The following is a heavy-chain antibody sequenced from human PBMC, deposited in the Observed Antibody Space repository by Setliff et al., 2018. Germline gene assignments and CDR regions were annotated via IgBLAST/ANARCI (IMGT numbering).Heavy chain of an antibody. D-gene: IGHD3-3*01. CDR2: INHRGST. CDR3: ARDHALFGVTKLGGWLDP. Sequence: SETLSLTCAVYGDSFSDYYWSWIRQPPGKGLEWIEEINHRGSTNYSPSLRSRLTISVDTSKNQFSLKLTSVTAADTAVYYCARDHALFGVTKLGGWLDPWGQGTLVTVSS. V-gene: IGHV4-34*01. J-gene: IGHJ5*02. CDR1: GDSFSDYY.